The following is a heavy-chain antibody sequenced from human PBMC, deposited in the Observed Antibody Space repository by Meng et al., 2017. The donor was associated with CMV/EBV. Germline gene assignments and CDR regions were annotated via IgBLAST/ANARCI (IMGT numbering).Heavy chain of an antibody. J-gene: IGHJ3*02. CDR3: ARVYQLLSAFDI. CDR2: INPNSGGT. V-gene: IGHV1-2*02. CDR1: GYTFTGYY. Sequence: ASVKVSCKASGYTFTGYYMHWVRQAPGQGLEWMGWINPNSGGTNYAQKFQGRVTMTRDTSISTAYMELSRLRSDDTAAYYCARVYQLLSAFDIWGQGTMVTVSS. D-gene: IGHD2-2*01.